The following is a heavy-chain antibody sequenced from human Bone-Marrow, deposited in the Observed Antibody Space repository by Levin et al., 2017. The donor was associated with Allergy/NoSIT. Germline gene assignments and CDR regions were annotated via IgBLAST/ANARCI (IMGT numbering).Heavy chain of an antibody. Sequence: GSLRLSCSVSGGSISSSSYYWSWIRQPPGKGLEWIGYVYYNGRTNYNPSLKSRLTISVDRSKNQFSLKLSSVTVADTAVYYCARIQRTDFWGQGTLVTVSS. CDR1: GGSISSSSYY. V-gene: IGHV4-61*05. CDR2: VYYNGRT. D-gene: IGHD6-25*01. J-gene: IGHJ4*02. CDR3: ARIQRTDF.